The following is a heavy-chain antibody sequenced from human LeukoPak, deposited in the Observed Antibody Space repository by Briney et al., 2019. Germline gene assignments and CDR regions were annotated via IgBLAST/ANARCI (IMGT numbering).Heavy chain of an antibody. CDR3: ARALRYSYGYIY. CDR1: GGSFSGYF. J-gene: IGHJ4*02. V-gene: IGHV4-34*01. D-gene: IGHD5-18*01. Sequence: SETLSITCGVFGGSFSGYFYSLFRQPPGKGLEWIGEINHSGYTNYNPSLKSRVTISVDTSKNHFSLKLGSVTAADTAVYYCARALRYSYGYIYWGQGTLVTVSS. CDR2: INHSGYT.